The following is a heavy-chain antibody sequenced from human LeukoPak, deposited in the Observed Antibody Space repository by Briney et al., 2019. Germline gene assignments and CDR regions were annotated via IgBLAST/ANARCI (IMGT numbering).Heavy chain of an antibody. D-gene: IGHD3-22*01. CDR3: ARVNPTNSGFYAY. Sequence: PGGSLRLSCAASGVTFSDYFMSWIRQAPEKGLEWVSYIGPSSDNINYADSVKGRFTVSRDNAKNSLYLQMNSLRAEDTAVYYCARVNPTNSGFYAYWGQGTLVTVSS. CDR2: IGPSSDNI. V-gene: IGHV3-11*04. J-gene: IGHJ1*01. CDR1: GVTFSDYF.